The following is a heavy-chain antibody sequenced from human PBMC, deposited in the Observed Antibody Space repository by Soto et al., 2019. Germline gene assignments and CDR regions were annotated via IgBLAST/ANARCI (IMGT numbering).Heavy chain of an antibody. V-gene: IGHV3-30-3*01. CDR1: GFTLSSYA. CDR3: AREQGQYSSGWYVIGFDY. CDR2: ISYDGSNK. D-gene: IGHD6-19*01. J-gene: IGHJ4*02. Sequence: GGSLRLSCAASGFTLSSYAMHWVRQAPGKGVEWVAVISYDGSNKYYADSVKGRFTISRDNSKNTLYLQMNSLRAEDTAVYYCAREQGQYSSGWYVIGFDYWGQGTLVTVSS.